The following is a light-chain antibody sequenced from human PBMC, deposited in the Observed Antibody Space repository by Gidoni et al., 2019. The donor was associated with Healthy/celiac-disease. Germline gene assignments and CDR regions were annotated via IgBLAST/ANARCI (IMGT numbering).Light chain of an antibody. CDR1: QSVSSN. J-gene: IGKJ5*01. V-gene: IGKV3-15*01. CDR2: GAS. Sequence: EIVMTQSPATLSVSPGERATLSCRASQSVSSNLAWYQHKPGQAPRLLIYGASTRATGIPARFSGSGSGTEFTLTISSLQSEDFAVYYCQQYNNWPPRAFXQXTRLEIK. CDR3: QQYNNWPPRA.